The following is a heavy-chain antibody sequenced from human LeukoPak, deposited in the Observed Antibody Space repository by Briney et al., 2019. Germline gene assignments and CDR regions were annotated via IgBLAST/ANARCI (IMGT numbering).Heavy chain of an antibody. CDR2: IYYSGST. D-gene: IGHD6-19*01. J-gene: IGHJ4*02. CDR1: GGSVSSGSYY. V-gene: IGHV4-61*01. CDR3: AREVSSGWSLDY. Sequence: PSETLSLTCTVSGGSVSSGSYYWSWIRQPPGKGLEWIGCIYYSGSTNYNPSLKSRVTISVDTSKNQFSLKLSSVTAADTAVYYCAREVSSGWSLDYWGQGTLVTVSS.